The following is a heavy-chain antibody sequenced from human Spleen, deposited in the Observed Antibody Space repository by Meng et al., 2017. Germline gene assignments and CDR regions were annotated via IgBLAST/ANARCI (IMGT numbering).Heavy chain of an antibody. D-gene: IGHD6-13*01. V-gene: IGHV1-18*01. CDR1: GYTFTSYG. J-gene: IGHJ4*02. CDR2: ISAYNGDT. Sequence: VQVVKAGAEVKKPGASVKVSCKASGYTFTSYGISWVRQAPGQGLEWMGWISAYNGDTNYAQKLQGRVTMTTDTSISTAYMELSGLRSDDTAMYYCARDEDISAAGKLFGDYWGQGTLVTVS. CDR3: ARDEDISAAGKLFGDY.